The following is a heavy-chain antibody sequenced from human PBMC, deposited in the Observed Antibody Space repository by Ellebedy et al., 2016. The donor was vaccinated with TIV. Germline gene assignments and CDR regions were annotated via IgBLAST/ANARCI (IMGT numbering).Heavy chain of an antibody. CDR3: ARYSSGWCRY. D-gene: IGHD6-19*01. CDR1: GFTFSSFG. V-gene: IGHV3-30*03. Sequence: GESLKISXAASGFTFSSFGMHWVRQAPGKGLEWVAVISYGGSNKYYADSVKGRFTISRDNSKNTLYLQMISLRAEDTAVYYCARYSSGWCRYWGQGTLVTVSS. CDR2: ISYGGSNK. J-gene: IGHJ4*02.